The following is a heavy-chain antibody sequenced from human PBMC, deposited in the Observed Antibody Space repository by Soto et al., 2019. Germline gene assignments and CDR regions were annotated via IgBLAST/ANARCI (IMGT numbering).Heavy chain of an antibody. CDR1: GGSISSGGYY. CDR2: IYYSGST. D-gene: IGHD2-15*01. CDR3: ARHTPAISISDH. Sequence: SETLSLTCTVSGGSISSGGYYWGWIRQPPGKGLEWIGSIYYSGSTYYKPSLKSRVTISVDTSKNQFSLKLRSVTAAYTAVYYCARHTPAISISDHWGQGTLVTVSS. V-gene: IGHV4-39*01. J-gene: IGHJ4*02.